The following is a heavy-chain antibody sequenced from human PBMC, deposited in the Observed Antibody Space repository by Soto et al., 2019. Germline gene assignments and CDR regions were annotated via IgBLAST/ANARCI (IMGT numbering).Heavy chain of an antibody. V-gene: IGHV3-53*01. CDR3: ATWLQREHAFDI. Sequence: VGSLRLSCAASGFSFSGKNYLTWVRQAPGKGLEWVSALYSSDGTYYADSVKGRFSVSRDNSKNTFYLQLHGLRPEDTALYFCATWLQREHAFDIWGLGTMVTVSS. D-gene: IGHD1-1*01. J-gene: IGHJ3*02. CDR2: LYSSDGT. CDR1: GFSFSGKNY.